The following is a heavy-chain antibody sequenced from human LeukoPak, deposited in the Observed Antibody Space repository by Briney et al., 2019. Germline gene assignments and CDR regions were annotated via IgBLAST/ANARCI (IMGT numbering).Heavy chain of an antibody. D-gene: IGHD2-2*01. CDR1: GGTFSSYA. CDR2: IIPILGIA. Sequence: GASVKVSCKASGGTFSSYAISWVRQAPGQGLEWMGRIIPILGIANYAQKFQGRVTITADKSTSTAYMELSSLRSEDTAVYYCARLTVPAANVPLFNYGMDVWGQGTTVTVSS. J-gene: IGHJ6*02. V-gene: IGHV1-69*04. CDR3: ARLTVPAANVPLFNYGMDV.